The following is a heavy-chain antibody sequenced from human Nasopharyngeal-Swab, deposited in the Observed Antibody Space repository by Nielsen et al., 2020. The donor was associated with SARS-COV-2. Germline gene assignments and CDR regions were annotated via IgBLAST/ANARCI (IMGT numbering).Heavy chain of an antibody. Sequence: VKVSCKASGGTFSSYAISWVRQAPGQGLEWMGGIIPIFGTANYAQKFQGRVTITADESTSTAYMELSSLRSEDTAVYYCARSPRWGSGIQDYWGQGTLVTVSS. J-gene: IGHJ4*02. V-gene: IGHV1-69*01. CDR2: IIPIFGTA. D-gene: IGHD3-10*01. CDR1: GGTFSSYA. CDR3: ARSPRWGSGIQDY.